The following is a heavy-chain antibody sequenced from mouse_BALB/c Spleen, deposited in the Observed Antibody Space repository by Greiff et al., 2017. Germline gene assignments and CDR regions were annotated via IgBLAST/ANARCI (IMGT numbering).Heavy chain of an antibody. CDR2: ISYDGSN. J-gene: IGHJ3*01. CDR3: ARGEITTVAY. V-gene: IGHV3-6*02. CDR1: GYSITSGYY. D-gene: IGHD1-1*01. Sequence: EVKLMESGPGLVKPSQSLSLTCSVTGYSITSGYYWNWIRQFPGNKLEWMGYISYDGSNKYNPSLKNRISITRDTSKNQFFLKLNSVTTEDTATYYCARGEITTVAYWGQGTLVTVSA.